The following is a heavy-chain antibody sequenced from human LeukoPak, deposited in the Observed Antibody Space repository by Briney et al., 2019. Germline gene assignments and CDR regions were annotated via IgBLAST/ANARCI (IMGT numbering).Heavy chain of an antibody. CDR2: INSDGSST. Sequence: PGGSLRLSSATSGFTFSSYWMHWVRQAPGKGLVWVSRINSDGSSTTYADSVKGRFTISRDNAKNTLYLQMNSLRAQDTAVYYCARGKTPAVTTPFDYWGQGTLVTVSS. CDR1: GFTFSSYW. J-gene: IGHJ4*02. D-gene: IGHD4-17*01. CDR3: ARGKTPAVTTPFDY. V-gene: IGHV3-74*01.